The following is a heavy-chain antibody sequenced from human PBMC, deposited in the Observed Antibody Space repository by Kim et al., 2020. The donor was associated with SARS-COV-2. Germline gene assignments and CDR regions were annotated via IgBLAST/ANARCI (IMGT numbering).Heavy chain of an antibody. Sequence: ASVKVSCKASGYTFTSYAINWVRQAPGQGLEWMGWINTNTGNPTYAQSFTGRFVFSLDTSVSTAYLQISSLKAEDTAVYYCARTSRITIYGVALNWFDPWGQGTLVTVSS. CDR1: GYTFTSYA. V-gene: IGHV7-4-1*02. D-gene: IGHD3-3*01. CDR3: ARTSRITIYGVALNWFDP. J-gene: IGHJ5*02. CDR2: INTNTGNP.